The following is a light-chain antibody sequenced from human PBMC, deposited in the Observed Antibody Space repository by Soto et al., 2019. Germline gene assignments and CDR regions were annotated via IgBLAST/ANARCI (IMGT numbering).Light chain of an antibody. J-gene: IGKJ4*01. Sequence: DIQMTQSPSSLSASVGDRVTITCRASQAISNYLAWYQQKPGKAPTLLIHAASTLQSGVSSRFSGSGSGTEFTLTIGSLQPEDVATYYCQKYNSVPVTFGGGTKVEIK. CDR2: AAS. CDR1: QAISNY. CDR3: QKYNSVPVT. V-gene: IGKV1-27*01.